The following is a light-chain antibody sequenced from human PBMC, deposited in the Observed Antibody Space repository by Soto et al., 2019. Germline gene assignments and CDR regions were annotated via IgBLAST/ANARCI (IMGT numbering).Light chain of an antibody. CDR1: QNILYSPNNKNY. CDR2: WAS. Sequence: DIVMTQSPDSLAVSLGERATINCKSSQNILYSPNNKNYLAWYQQKPGQPPKLLTYWASTRQSGVPDRFSGSGSETDFTLTISSVTSEDVAVYYCLQYYNSYTFGQGTKLEI. J-gene: IGKJ2*01. V-gene: IGKV4-1*01. CDR3: LQYYNSYT.